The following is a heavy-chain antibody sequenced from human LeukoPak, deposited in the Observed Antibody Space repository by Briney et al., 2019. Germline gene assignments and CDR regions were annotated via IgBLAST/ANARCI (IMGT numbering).Heavy chain of an antibody. V-gene: IGHV4-59*12. J-gene: IGHJ4*02. Sequence: SETLSLTCTVSGGSISSYYWSWIRQPPGKGLEWIGYIYYSGSTNYNPSLKSRVTISVDTSKNQFSLKLSSVTAADTAVYYCARTGYGDYEDWGQGTLVTVSS. CDR1: GGSISSYY. D-gene: IGHD4-17*01. CDR3: ARTGYGDYED. CDR2: IYYSGST.